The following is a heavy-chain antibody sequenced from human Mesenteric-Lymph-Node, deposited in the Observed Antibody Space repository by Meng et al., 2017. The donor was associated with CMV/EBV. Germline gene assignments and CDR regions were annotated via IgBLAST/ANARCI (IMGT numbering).Heavy chain of an antibody. CDR3: ARAGGYFDH. J-gene: IGHJ4*02. Sequence: GGSLRLSCAASGFRFSDYYMAWIRQAPRKGLEWVSAISGSATFTSYADSVKGRFTVSRDNSENTLYLQMNSLRAEDTAVYYCARAGGYFDHWGQGILVTVSS. CDR1: GFRFSDYY. D-gene: IGHD3-10*01. CDR2: ISGSATFT. V-gene: IGHV3-23*01.